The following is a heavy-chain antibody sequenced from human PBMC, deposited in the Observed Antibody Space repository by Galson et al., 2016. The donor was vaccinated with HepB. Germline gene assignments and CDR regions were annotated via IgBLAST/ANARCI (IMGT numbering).Heavy chain of an antibody. CDR3: AKPANMMGGGYFDY. CDR1: GFSFSFYG. Sequence: SLRLSCAASGFSFSFYGMHWVRQAPGKGLEWVAIIWYDGSKKYYADSVKGRFSISRDNSKNTLYVEMNDLRAEDTAVYYCAKPANMMGGGYFDYWGQGALVTVSS. J-gene: IGHJ4*02. CDR2: IWYDGSKK. V-gene: IGHV3-33*06. D-gene: IGHD2-15*01.